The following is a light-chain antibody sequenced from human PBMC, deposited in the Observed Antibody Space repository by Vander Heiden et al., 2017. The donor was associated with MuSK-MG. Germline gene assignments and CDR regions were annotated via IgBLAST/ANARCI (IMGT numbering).Light chain of an antibody. J-gene: IGKJ1*01. CDR1: QSVSRSY. Sequence: EIVLTQSTRTLSLSPGERATLSCRASQSVSRSYLAWYQQKPGQAPRLLIYGASSRATGIPDRFSGSGSGTDFTLTISRLEPEDFAVYYCQQYGSSPQTFGQGTKVEIK. V-gene: IGKV3-20*01. CDR3: QQYGSSPQT. CDR2: GAS.